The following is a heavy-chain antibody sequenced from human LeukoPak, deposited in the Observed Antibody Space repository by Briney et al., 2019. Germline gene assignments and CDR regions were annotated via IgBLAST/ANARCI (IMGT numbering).Heavy chain of an antibody. D-gene: IGHD2-2*03. J-gene: IGHJ3*02. Sequence: GGSLRLSCAASGFTFSTYDMQWVHQAPGKGLEWASGINRSGKTYYTDSVKGRFTISRDNSKNTLYLQMNSLRAEDTAVYYCAKGGYFAFETWGQGTMVAVSS. CDR2: INRSGKT. V-gene: IGHV3-23*01. CDR3: AKGGYFAFET. CDR1: GFTFSTYD.